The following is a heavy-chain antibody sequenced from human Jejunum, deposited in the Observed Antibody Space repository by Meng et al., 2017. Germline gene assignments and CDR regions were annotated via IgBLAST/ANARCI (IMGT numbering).Heavy chain of an antibody. CDR1: GFTFSSTE. D-gene: IGHD6-13*01. CDR2: ITTSGTTK. Sequence: SCAASGFTFSSTEMNWVRQASGNGLEWVSSITTSGTTKYYADAVKGRFTISRDNANNSLYLQMNSLRVEDTAVYYCAGSSWYLYWGQGTLVTVSS. CDR3: AGSSWYLY. J-gene: IGHJ4*02. V-gene: IGHV3-48*03.